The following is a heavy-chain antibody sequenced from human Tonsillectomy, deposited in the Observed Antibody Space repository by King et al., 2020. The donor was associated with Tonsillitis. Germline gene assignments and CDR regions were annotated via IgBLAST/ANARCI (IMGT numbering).Heavy chain of an antibody. V-gene: IGHV4-31*03. CDR1: GDSLTSGGYF. J-gene: IGHJ4*02. D-gene: IGHD4-17*01. CDR3: ARKRDYGDYVDF. Sequence: QLQESGPGLVRPSQTLSLICSVSGDSLTSGGYFWSWIRQPPDKGLEWIGSIYHSGPTYHTPSLRSRLFISVATSKNQFSLRLTSVTAADTAVYYCARKRDYGDYVDFWGQGPLVAVSS. CDR2: IYHSGPT.